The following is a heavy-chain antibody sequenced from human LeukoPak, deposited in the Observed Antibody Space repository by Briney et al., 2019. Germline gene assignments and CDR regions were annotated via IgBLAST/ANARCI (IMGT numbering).Heavy chain of an antibody. CDR1: GYTFTSYG. CDR2: INPNSGGT. V-gene: IGHV1-2*02. J-gene: IGHJ4*02. Sequence: ASVKVSCKASGYTFTSYGISWVRQAPGQGLEWMGWINPNSGGTNYAQKFQGRVTMTRDTSISTAYMELSRLRSDDTAVYYCARGSTRWTTYYYDSSGYYFPGWGQGTLVTVSS. CDR3: ARGSTRWTTYYYDSSGYYFPG. D-gene: IGHD3-22*01.